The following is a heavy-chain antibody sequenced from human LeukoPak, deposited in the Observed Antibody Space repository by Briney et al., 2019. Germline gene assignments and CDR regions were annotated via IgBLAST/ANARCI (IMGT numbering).Heavy chain of an antibody. CDR3: AREYNYYDSSGYNLNWFDP. CDR2: IYYSGST. J-gene: IGHJ5*02. D-gene: IGHD3-22*01. CDR1: GGSISSSSYY. V-gene: IGHV4-39*07. Sequence: SETLSLTCTVSGGSISSSSYYWGWIRQPPGKGLEWIGSIYYSGSTYYNPSLKSRVTISVDTSKNQFSLKLSSVTAADTAVYYCAREYNYYDSSGYNLNWFDPWGQGTLVTVSS.